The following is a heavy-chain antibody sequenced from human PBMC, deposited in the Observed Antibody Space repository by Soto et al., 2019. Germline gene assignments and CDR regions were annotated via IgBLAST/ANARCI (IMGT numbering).Heavy chain of an antibody. CDR1: GGSIGSGGYY. J-gene: IGHJ6*02. Sequence: SETLSLTCTVSGGSIGSGGYYWSWIRQHPGKGLQWIGYIYYSGSTYYNPSLKSRVTISVDTSKNQFSLKLSSVTAADTAVYYCASLYYDFWSGYYPPPDNYGMDVCGQGTTVTVSS. CDR3: ASLYYDFWSGYYPPPDNYGMDV. V-gene: IGHV4-31*03. CDR2: IYYSGST. D-gene: IGHD3-3*01.